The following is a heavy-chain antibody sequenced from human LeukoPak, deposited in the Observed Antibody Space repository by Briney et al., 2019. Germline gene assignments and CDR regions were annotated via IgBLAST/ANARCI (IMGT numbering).Heavy chain of an antibody. V-gene: IGHV4-34*01. J-gene: IGHJ4*02. CDR1: GGSFSGYY. CDR3: ARGVEAGITAAGRRGFDY. D-gene: IGHD6-13*01. CDR2: INHSGST. Sequence: SETLSLTCAVYGGSFSGYYWSWIRQPPGQGLEWIGEINHSGSTNYNPSLKSRVTISVDTSKNQFSLKLSSVTAADTAVYYCARGVEAGITAAGRRGFDYWGQGTLVTVSS.